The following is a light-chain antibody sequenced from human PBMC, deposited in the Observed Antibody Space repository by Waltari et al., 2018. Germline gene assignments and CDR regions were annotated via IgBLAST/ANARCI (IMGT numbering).Light chain of an antibody. CDR2: WAS. CDR1: QSVLYNSNNKNY. Sequence: PDSLAVSLGERATINCKSSQSVLYNSNNKNYLAWYQQKPGQSPKLLIYWASTRESGVPDRFSGSGSGTDFTLTISSLQAEDVAVYYCQQYYTTPLTFGGGTTVEIK. J-gene: IGKJ4*01. CDR3: QQYYTTPLT. V-gene: IGKV4-1*01.